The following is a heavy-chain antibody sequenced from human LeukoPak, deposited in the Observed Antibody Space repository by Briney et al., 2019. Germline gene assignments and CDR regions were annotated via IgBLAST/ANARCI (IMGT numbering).Heavy chain of an antibody. D-gene: IGHD3-3*01. J-gene: IGHJ4*02. Sequence: PGGSLRLSCAASGFTFSSYAMSWVRQAPGKGLEWVSAISGSGGSTYYADSVKGRFTISRDNSKNTLYLQMNRLRAEDTAVYYCAISTYYDFWSGYALDYWGQGTLVTVSS. CDR1: GFTFSSYA. CDR2: ISGSGGST. V-gene: IGHV3-23*01. CDR3: AISTYYDFWSGYALDY.